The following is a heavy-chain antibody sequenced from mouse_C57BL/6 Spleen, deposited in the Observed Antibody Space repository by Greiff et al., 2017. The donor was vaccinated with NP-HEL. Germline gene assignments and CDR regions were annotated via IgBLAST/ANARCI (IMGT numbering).Heavy chain of an antibody. CDR3: ARESYDGYYEDY. Sequence: EVKLEESGGGLVKPGGSLKLSCAASGFTFSDYGMHWVRQAPEKGLEWVAYISSGSSTIYYADTVKGRFTISRDNAKNTLFLQMTSLRSEDTAMYYCARESYDGYYEDYWGQGTTLTVSS. J-gene: IGHJ2*01. CDR1: GFTFSDYG. CDR2: ISSGSSTI. V-gene: IGHV5-17*01. D-gene: IGHD2-3*01.